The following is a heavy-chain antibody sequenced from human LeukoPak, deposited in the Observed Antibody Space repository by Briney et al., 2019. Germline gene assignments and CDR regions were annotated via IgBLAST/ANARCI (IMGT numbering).Heavy chain of an antibody. CDR1: GFTFSSHG. V-gene: IGHV3-33*01. J-gene: IGHJ4*02. CDR2: IWYDGSNK. Sequence: GGSLRLSCAASGFTFSSHGMHWVRQAPGKGLEWVAVIWYDGSNKYYADSVKGRFTISRDNSKNTLYLQMNSLRAEDTAVYYCARVGTMVQGGNFDYWGQGTLVTVSS. CDR3: ARVGTMVQGGNFDY. D-gene: IGHD3-10*01.